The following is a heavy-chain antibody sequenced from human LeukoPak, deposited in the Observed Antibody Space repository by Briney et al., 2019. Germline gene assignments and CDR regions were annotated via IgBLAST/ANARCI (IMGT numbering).Heavy chain of an antibody. J-gene: IGHJ4*02. Sequence: TAKVSCKASGFPFTSSSMQWVRQARGQRLEWIGWIAVASANTNYAQKFQGRVTITRDMSTSTAYMELSSLRSEDTAVYYCAAVFGSGYYYYFDYWGQGTLVTVSS. CDR3: AAVFGSGYYYYFDY. V-gene: IGHV1-58*02. CDR1: GFPFTSSS. CDR2: IAVASANT. D-gene: IGHD3-22*01.